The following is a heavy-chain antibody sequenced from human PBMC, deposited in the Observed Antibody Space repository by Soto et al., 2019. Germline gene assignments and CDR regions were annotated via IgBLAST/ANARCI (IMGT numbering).Heavy chain of an antibody. D-gene: IGHD4-17*01. Sequence: QVQLVQSGAEVKKPGSSVKVSCKASGGTFSSYAISWVRQAPGQGLEWMGGIIPIFGTANYAQKFRGRVTITADESTSAAYMELSSLRSGDTAVYYCARVGWDVTVTTHPFDYWGQGTLVTVSS. CDR3: ARVGWDVTVTTHPFDY. V-gene: IGHV1-69*01. J-gene: IGHJ4*02. CDR1: GGTFSSYA. CDR2: IIPIFGTA.